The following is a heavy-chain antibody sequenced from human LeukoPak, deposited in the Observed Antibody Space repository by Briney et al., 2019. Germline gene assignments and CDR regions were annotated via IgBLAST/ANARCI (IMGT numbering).Heavy chain of an antibody. CDR1: GFTFDDYA. J-gene: IGHJ4*02. D-gene: IGHD4-17*01. CDR3: AKGSTVTTLFDY. Sequence: GGSLRLSCAASGFTFDDYAMHWVRQAPGKGLEWVSGISWNSGSIGYADSVKGRFTISRDNAKYSLYLQMNSLRAEDTALYYCAKGSTVTTLFDYWAREPWSPSPQ. V-gene: IGHV3-9*01. CDR2: ISWNSGSI.